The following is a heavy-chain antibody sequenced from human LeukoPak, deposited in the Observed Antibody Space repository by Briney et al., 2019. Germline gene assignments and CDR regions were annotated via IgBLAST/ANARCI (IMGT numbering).Heavy chain of an antibody. CDR2: IVVGGGNT. CDR1: GFTFTSSA. CDR3: AASPKLTGVVPAAWG. D-gene: IGHD7-27*01. Sequence: SVKVSCKASGFTFTSSAVQWVRQARGQRLEWIGWIVVGGGNTNYAQKFQERVTITSDMSTSTAYMELSSLRTEDTAVYYCAASPKLTGVVPAAWGWGQGTLVTVSS. V-gene: IGHV1-58*01. J-gene: IGHJ4*02.